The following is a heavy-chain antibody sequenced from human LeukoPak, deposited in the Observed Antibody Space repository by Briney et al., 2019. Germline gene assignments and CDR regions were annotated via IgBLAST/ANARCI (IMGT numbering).Heavy chain of an antibody. V-gene: IGHV4-38-2*02. Sequence: SETLSLTCTVSGYSISSGYYWGWIRPPPGKGLGWIGNNYHSGSTYYNPSLKIRVTISVDTSKNQFSLKLSSVTAAGTAVYYCARLGATPPYYFDYWGQGTLVTVSS. D-gene: IGHD1-26*01. CDR2: NYHSGST. CDR3: ARLGATPPYYFDY. CDR1: GYSISSGYY. J-gene: IGHJ4*02.